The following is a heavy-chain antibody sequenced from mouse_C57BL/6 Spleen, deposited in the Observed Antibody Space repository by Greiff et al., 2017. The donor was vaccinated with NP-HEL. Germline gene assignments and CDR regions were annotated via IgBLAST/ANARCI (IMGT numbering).Heavy chain of an antibody. CDR2: INYDGSST. D-gene: IGHD2-4*01. CDR3: ARGGDYDGYYFDY. V-gene: IGHV5-16*01. Sequence: DVKLVESEGGLVQPGSSMKLSCTASGFTFSDYYMAWVRQVPEKGLEWVANINYDGSSTYYLDSLKSRFIISRDNAKNILYLQMSSLKSEDTATYYCARGGDYDGYYFDYWGQGTTLTVSS. CDR1: GFTFSDYY. J-gene: IGHJ2*01.